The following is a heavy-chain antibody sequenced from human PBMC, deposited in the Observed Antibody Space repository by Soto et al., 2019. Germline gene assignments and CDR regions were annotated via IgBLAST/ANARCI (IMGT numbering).Heavy chain of an antibody. J-gene: IGHJ6*03. CDR1: GFTFSSYC. CDR3: ARDRGLRQPHGEIYYYYYMDV. V-gene: IGHV3-33*01. D-gene: IGHD4-17*01. CDR2: IWYDGSNK. Sequence: PGGSLRLSCAASGFTFSSYCMHWVRQAPGKGLEWVAVIWYDGSNKYYADSVKGRFTISRDNSKNTLYLQMNSLRAEDTAVYYCARDRGLRQPHGEIYYYYYMDVWGKGTTVTVSS.